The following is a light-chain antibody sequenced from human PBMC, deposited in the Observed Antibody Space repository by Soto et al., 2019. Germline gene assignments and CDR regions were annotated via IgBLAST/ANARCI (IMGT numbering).Light chain of an antibody. V-gene: IGKV1-9*01. CDR2: AAS. Sequence: DIQMTQSPSSLSASVGDRVTITCRASQDIAIYLAWYQQKPGEAPKLLIYAASTLYGGVPSRFSGSGSGTEFTLTISNLQPDDFATYYCQQYDNYPLTFGGGTKVDIK. J-gene: IGKJ4*01. CDR1: QDIAIY. CDR3: QQYDNYPLT.